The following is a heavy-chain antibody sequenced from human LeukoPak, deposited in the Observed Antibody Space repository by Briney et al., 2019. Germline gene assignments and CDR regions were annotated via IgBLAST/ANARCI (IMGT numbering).Heavy chain of an antibody. CDR3: ARGDYDILTGYPYYFDY. CDR2: ISAYNGNT. CDR1: GYTFTSYG. D-gene: IGHD3-9*01. Sequence: ASVKVSCKASGYTFTSYGISWVRQAPGQGLEWMGWISAYNGNTNYAQKLQGRVTMNTDTSTSTAYMELRSLRSDDTAVYYCARGDYDILTGYPYYFDYWGQGTLVTVSS. V-gene: IGHV1-18*01. J-gene: IGHJ4*02.